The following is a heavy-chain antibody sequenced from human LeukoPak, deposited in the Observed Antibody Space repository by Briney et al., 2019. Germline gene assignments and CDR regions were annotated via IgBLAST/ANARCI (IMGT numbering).Heavy chain of an antibody. Sequence: GGSLRLSCAASGFTFSTNPMSWVRQAPGKGLEWVSAISPDNTYYADSVKGRLTISRDDSKNTVYLRMNSPRAEDTARYYCVKEHVDRAFTRSFEIWGQGTVVTVSS. V-gene: IGHV3-23*01. CDR2: ISPDNT. J-gene: IGHJ3*02. CDR3: VKEHVDRAFTRSFEI. D-gene: IGHD3-10*01. CDR1: GFTFSTNP.